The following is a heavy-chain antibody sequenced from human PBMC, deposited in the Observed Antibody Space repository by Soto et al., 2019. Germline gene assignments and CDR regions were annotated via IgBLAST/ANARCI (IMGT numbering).Heavy chain of an antibody. CDR2: INVGDGNT. V-gene: IGHV1-3*01. CDR3: ARGPSLAAPPFDY. J-gene: IGHJ4*02. D-gene: IGHD6-6*01. CDR1: GYTFIINYA. Sequence: QVQLVQSEAEVKKPGASVKVSCKASGYTFIINYAMHWVRQAPGQRLEWMGWINVGDGNTRYSQKFQGRVTITRDTSATIAYMELSSLRSEDTAVYYCARGPSLAAPPFDYWGQGTLVTVSS.